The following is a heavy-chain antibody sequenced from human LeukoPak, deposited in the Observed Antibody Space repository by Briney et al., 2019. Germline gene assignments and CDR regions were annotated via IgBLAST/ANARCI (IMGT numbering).Heavy chain of an antibody. CDR3: AREVEHYFDY. J-gene: IGHJ4*02. V-gene: IGHV1-18*01. CDR1: GYTFTSYG. CDR2: ISAYNGNT. Sequence: ASVKVSCKASGYTFTSYGISWVRQAPGQGLEWMGWISAYNGNTNYAQKFQGRVTITADKSTSTAYMELSSLRSEDTAVYYCAREVEHYFDYWGQGTLVTVSS.